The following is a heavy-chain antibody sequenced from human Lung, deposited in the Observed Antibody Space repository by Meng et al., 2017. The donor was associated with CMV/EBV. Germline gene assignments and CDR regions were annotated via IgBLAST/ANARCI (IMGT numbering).Heavy chain of an antibody. CDR2: INQDGSEK. V-gene: IGHV3-7*01. CDR1: GFTFSSYW. J-gene: IGHJ6*02. Sequence: ESXKISCAASGFTFSSYWMSWVRQAPGKGLEWVANINQDGSEKYYVDSVESRFTISRDNAKDSLYLQMNALRAEDTAVYYCARRPWGLDVWGQGTTVTVAS. CDR3: ARRPWGLDV.